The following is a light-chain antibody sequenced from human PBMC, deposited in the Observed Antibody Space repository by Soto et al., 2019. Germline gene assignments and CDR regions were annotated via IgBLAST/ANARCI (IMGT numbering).Light chain of an antibody. CDR3: SSYTGSSTVI. V-gene: IGLV2-14*03. J-gene: IGLJ2*01. CDR2: DVT. Sequence: QSALTQPASMSGSPGQSITISCTGTSSDVGGYNFVSWYQQHPGKAPKLMIFDVTNRPSGLSNRFSGSKSGNTASLTISGLQSEDEADYYCSSYTGSSTVIFGGGTKLTVL. CDR1: SSDVGGYNF.